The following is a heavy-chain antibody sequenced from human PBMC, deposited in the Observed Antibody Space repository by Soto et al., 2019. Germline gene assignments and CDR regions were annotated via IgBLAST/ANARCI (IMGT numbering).Heavy chain of an antibody. CDR3: ARHTPAISISDH. CDR2: IYYSGST. CDR1: GGSISSSSYY. D-gene: IGHD2-15*01. Sequence: QLQLQESGPGLVKPSETLSLTCTVSGGSISSSSYYLGWIRQPPGKGLEWIGRIYYSGSTYHNPSITSRVTISVDTSKNQFSLKRSSVPAADTSVYYCARHTPAISISDHWGQGTLVTVSS. V-gene: IGHV4-39*01. J-gene: IGHJ4*02.